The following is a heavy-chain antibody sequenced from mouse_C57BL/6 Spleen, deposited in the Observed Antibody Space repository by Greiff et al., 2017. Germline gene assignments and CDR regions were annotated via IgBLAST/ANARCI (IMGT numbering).Heavy chain of an antibody. CDR2: ISSGGSYP. CDR1: GFTFSSYG. D-gene: IGHD2-5*01. Sequence: EVMLVESGGDLVKPGGSLKLSCAASGFTFSSYGMSWVRQTPDKRLEWVATISSGGSYPYYPDSVKGRFTISRDNAKNTLYLQMSSLKSEDTAMYDCARRTDSNYAFAYWGQGTLVTVSA. J-gene: IGHJ3*01. CDR3: ARRTDSNYAFAY. V-gene: IGHV5-6*02.